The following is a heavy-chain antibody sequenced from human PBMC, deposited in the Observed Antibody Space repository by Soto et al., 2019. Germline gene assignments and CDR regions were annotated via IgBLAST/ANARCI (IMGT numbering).Heavy chain of an antibody. J-gene: IGHJ4*02. Sequence: GGSLGLSCAASGFSFSSCAMGWVRQAPGKGLEWVSAISGSGGSTYYADSVKGRFTISRDNSKNTLYLQMNSLRAEDTAVYYCAKGRCIAVAGTIVAYWGQGTLVTVSS. CDR2: ISGSGGST. CDR1: GFSFSSCA. V-gene: IGHV3-23*01. CDR3: AKGRCIAVAGTIVAY. D-gene: IGHD6-19*01.